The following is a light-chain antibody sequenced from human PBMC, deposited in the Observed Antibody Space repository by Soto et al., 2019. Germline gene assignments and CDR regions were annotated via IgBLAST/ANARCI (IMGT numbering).Light chain of an antibody. Sequence: EVVLTQSPGTLSLSPGERATLSCRASQSFSSSDLAWYQQKPGQAPRLLIYDASSRATGIPDRFSGSGSGTDFTLTISRLEPEDFAVYYCQQRSNWPITFGQGTRLEIK. CDR2: DAS. CDR3: QQRSNWPIT. J-gene: IGKJ5*01. V-gene: IGKV3D-20*02. CDR1: QSFSSSD.